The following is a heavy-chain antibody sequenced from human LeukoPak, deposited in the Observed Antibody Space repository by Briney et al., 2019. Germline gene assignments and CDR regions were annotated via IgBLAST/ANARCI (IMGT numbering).Heavy chain of an antibody. V-gene: IGHV4-4*07. J-gene: IGHJ4*02. Sequence: PSETLSLTCTVSGGSISSYYWSWIRQPAGKGLEWIGRIYTSGGTNYNPSLKSRVTMSVDTSKNQFSLKLSSVTAADTAVYYCARAHPRGSSYYFDYWAREPWSPSPQ. CDR2: IYTSGGT. D-gene: IGHD3-16*01. CDR1: GGSISSYY. CDR3: ARAHPRGSSYYFDY.